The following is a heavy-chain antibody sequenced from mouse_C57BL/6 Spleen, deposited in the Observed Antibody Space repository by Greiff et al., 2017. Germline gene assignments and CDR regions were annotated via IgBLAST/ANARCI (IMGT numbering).Heavy chain of an antibody. Sequence: QVHVKQSGPGLVQPSQSLSITCTVSGFSLTSYGVHWVRQSPGKGLEWLGVIWSGGSTDYNAAFISRLSISKDNSKSQVFFKMNSLQADDTAIYYCARRPEGYYYAMDYWGQGTSVTVSS. CDR3: ARRPEGYYYAMDY. CDR1: GFSLTSYG. J-gene: IGHJ4*01. V-gene: IGHV2-2*01. CDR2: IWSGGST.